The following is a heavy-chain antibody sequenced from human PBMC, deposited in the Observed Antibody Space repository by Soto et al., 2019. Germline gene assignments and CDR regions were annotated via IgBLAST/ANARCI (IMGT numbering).Heavy chain of an antibody. J-gene: IGHJ4*02. D-gene: IGHD2-15*01. V-gene: IGHV1-18*01. CDR3: AREYCRGGRCYDPDY. CDR1: GYTFTSYG. Sequence: QVQLVQSGAEVKRPGAAVKVSCKSSGYTFTSYGISWVRQAPGQGLEWMGWINTYNGDTKYAHNLQDRVTMTTDTSTTTTYMEVRSLRSDDTAVYYCAREYCRGGRCYDPDYWGQGNLVTVSS. CDR2: INTYNGDT.